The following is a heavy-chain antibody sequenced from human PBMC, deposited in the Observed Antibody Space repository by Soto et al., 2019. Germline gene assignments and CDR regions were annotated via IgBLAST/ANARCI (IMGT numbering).Heavy chain of an antibody. CDR2: IIPIFGTA. J-gene: IGHJ4*02. D-gene: IGHD4-17*01. V-gene: IGHV1-69*01. CDR3: ARDPATTWAWYFDY. CDR1: GGTFSSYA. Sequence: QVQLVQSGAEVKKPGSSVKVSCKASGGTFSSYAISWVRQAPGQGLEWIGGIIPIFGTANYAQKFQGRVTITADESTSTAYMELSSLRSEDTAVYYCARDPATTWAWYFDYWGQGTLVTVSS.